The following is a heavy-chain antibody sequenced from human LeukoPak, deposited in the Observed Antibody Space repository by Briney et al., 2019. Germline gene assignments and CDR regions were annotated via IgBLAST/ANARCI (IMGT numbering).Heavy chain of an antibody. D-gene: IGHD3-22*01. Sequence: ASVKVSCKASGYTFTGYYMHWVRQAPGQGLEWMGWINPNSGGTNYAQKFQGRVTMTRDTSIITAYMELSRLRSDDTAVYYCARDPDSSGYGFDYWGQGTLVTVSS. CDR1: GYTFTGYY. J-gene: IGHJ4*02. CDR2: INPNSGGT. V-gene: IGHV1-2*02. CDR3: ARDPDSSGYGFDY.